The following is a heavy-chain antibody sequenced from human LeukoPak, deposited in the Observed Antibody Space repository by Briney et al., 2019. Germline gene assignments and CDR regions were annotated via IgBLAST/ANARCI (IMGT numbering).Heavy chain of an antibody. CDR2: MNPNSRNT. D-gene: IGHD6-13*01. V-gene: IGHV1-8*03. CDR3: ARGGDIYSSSWYGY. CDR1: GYTFTSYY. Sequence: ASVKVSCKASGYTFTSYYINWVRQATGQGLEWMGWMNPNSRNTGYAQKFQDRVTITRNTSISTAYMELSSLRSEDTAVYYCARGGDIYSSSWYGYWGQGTLVTVSS. J-gene: IGHJ4*02.